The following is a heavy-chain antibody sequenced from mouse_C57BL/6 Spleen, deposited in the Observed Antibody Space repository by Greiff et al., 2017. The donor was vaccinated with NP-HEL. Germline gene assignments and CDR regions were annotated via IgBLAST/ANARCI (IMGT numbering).Heavy chain of an antibody. V-gene: IGHV1-74*01. Sequence: QVQLQQPGAELVKPGASVKVSCKASGYTFTSYWMHWVKQRPGQGLEWIGRINPSDGDTNYNQKFKGKATLTVDKSSSTAYMQLSSLTSEDSAVYYCAIWGNYYGSSYVDWFAYWGQGTLVTVSA. CDR2: INPSDGDT. J-gene: IGHJ3*01. CDR1: GYTFTSYW. CDR3: AIWGNYYGSSYVDWFAY. D-gene: IGHD1-1*01.